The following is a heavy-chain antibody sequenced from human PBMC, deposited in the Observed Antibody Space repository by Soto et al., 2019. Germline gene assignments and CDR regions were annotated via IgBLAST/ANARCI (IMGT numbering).Heavy chain of an antibody. CDR3: ARTYSSSWSPFDY. J-gene: IGHJ4*02. V-gene: IGHV4-34*01. D-gene: IGHD6-13*01. CDR2: INHSGST. CDR1: GGSFSGYY. Sequence: SETLSLTCAVYGGSFSGYYWSWIRQPPGKGLEWIGEINHSGSTNYNPSLKSRVTISVDTSKNQFSLKLSSVTAADTAVYYCARTYSSSWSPFDYWGQGTLVTVS.